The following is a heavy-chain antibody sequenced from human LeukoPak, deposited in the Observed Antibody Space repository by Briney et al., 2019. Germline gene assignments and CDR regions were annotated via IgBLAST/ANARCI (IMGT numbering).Heavy chain of an antibody. V-gene: IGHV4-39*07. CDR3: ARDSGEVTFDY. J-gene: IGHJ4*02. D-gene: IGHD3-10*01. Sequence: SETLSLTCTVSGGSISNTYYYWGWIRQPPGKGLEYIGSVNYNGYAFYNPSLKSRVTISVDTSKNQFSLKLSSVTAADTAVYYCARDSGEVTFDYWGQGTLVTVSS. CDR1: GGSISNTYYY. CDR2: VNYNGYA.